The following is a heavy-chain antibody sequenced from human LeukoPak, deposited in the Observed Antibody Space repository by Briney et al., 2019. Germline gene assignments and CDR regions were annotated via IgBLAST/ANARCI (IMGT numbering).Heavy chain of an antibody. J-gene: IGHJ6*03. D-gene: IGHD3-10*01. CDR2: ISSSSSYI. CDR1: GFTFSNYG. Sequence: GGTLRLSCAASGFTFSNYGMSWVRQAPGKGLEWVSSISSSSSYIYYADSVKGRFTISRDNAKNSLYLQMNSLRAEDTAVYYCARVYGSGLGYMDVWGKGTTVTISS. CDR3: ARVYGSGLGYMDV. V-gene: IGHV3-21*01.